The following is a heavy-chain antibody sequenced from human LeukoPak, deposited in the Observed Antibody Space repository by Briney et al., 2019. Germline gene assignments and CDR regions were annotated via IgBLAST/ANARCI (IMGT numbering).Heavy chain of an antibody. Sequence: PGGSLRLACAASGFTISYNYMSWVRQAPGKGLQWVSVIYSNTSAYYADSGKGRFTISRHNSKNTLYLQMTSLRAEDTAVYYCARDIPVDSRSSVPKPVRDSWGQGTLVTVSS. CDR3: ARDIPVDSRSSVPKPVRDS. J-gene: IGHJ5*02. CDR1: GFTISYNY. V-gene: IGHV3-53*04. D-gene: IGHD6-6*01. CDR2: IYSNTSA.